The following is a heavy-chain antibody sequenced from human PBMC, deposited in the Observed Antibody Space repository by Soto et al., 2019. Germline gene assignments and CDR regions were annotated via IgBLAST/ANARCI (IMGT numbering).Heavy chain of an antibody. CDR1: GFTFSSYW. CDR3: ASHPYSSSGYYYGMDV. CDR2: INSDGSST. Sequence: PGGSLRLSCAASGFTFSSYWMHWVRQAPGKGLVWVSRINSDGSSTSYADSVKGRFTISRDNAKNTLYLQMNSLRAEDTAVYYCASHPYSSSGYYYGMDVWGQGATVTVSS. J-gene: IGHJ6*02. D-gene: IGHD6-6*01. V-gene: IGHV3-74*01.